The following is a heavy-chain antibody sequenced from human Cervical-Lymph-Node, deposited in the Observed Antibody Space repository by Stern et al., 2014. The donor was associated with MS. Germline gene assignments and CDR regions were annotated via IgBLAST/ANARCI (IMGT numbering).Heavy chain of an antibody. CDR1: GYSFTGYW. Sequence: EVQLVQSGAEVKRPGESLRISCKGSGYSFTGYWITWVRQMAGKGLEWMGRTDPRESYVKYSPSFQGHVTISADKSISTAYLQWSSLKASDTAMYYCARHDSAGTILYWGQGTLVTVSS. CDR3: ARHDSAGTILY. D-gene: IGHD1-7*01. CDR2: TDPRESYV. V-gene: IGHV5-10-1*01. J-gene: IGHJ4*02.